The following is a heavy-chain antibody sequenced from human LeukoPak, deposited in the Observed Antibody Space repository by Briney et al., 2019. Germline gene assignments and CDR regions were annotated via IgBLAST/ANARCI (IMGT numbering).Heavy chain of an antibody. CDR1: GFTFSSYG. CDR2: ISYDGSNK. D-gene: IGHD2-2*01. J-gene: IGHJ4*02. V-gene: IGHV3-30*18. Sequence: GGSLRLSCAASGFTFSSYGIHWVRQAPGKGLEWVAVISYDGSNKYYTDSVKGRFTISRDNSKNTLYLQMNSLRAEDTAVYYCAKSSCSSTSCSRIDCWGQGTVVTVSS. CDR3: AKSSCSSTSCSRIDC.